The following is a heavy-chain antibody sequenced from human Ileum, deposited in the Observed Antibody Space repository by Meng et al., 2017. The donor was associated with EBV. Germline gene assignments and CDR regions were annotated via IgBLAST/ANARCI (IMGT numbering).Heavy chain of an antibody. D-gene: IGHD5-18*01. CDR2: IYYSGTT. Sequence: QVQLQELGPGLVMPSETRSPTCTVSGGSFSISSYYWSWIRQPPGKGLELIGYIYYSGTTNYHPSLESRVTISVDTSKNQFSLKLRSVAASATAVYYCARGWDTAMDSGWGQGTLVTVSS. V-gene: IGHV4-61*01. CDR3: ARGWDTAMDSG. J-gene: IGHJ4*02. CDR1: GGSFSISSYY.